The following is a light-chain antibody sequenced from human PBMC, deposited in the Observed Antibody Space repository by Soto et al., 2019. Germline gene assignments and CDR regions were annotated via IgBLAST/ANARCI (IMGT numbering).Light chain of an antibody. CDR1: QSVSSNY. V-gene: IGKV3-20*01. J-gene: IGKJ1*01. CDR2: GAS. Sequence: EVMLTQSPGTLSLSPGERANLSCRASQSVSSNYLAWYQQKSGQAPRLLIYGASNRATAIPDRFSGSGSGTDFTLTIRRLEPEDFAVYYCQQYDTSPRTFGQGTKVEFK. CDR3: QQYDTSPRT.